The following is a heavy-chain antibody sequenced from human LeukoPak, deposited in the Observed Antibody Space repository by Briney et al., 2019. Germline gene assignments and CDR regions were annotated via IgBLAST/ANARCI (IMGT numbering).Heavy chain of an antibody. D-gene: IGHD6-19*01. CDR3: ARGKVGVAGNSNWFDP. V-gene: IGHV3-21*01. CDR1: GFTFSSYS. J-gene: IGHJ5*02. Sequence: GGSLRLSCAASGFTFSSYSMNWVRQAPGKGLEWVSSISTSSIYIYYADSVKGRFTVSRDNAKKSLYLQMNSLRAADTAVYYCARGKVGVAGNSNWFDPWGQGTLVTVSS. CDR2: ISTSSIYI.